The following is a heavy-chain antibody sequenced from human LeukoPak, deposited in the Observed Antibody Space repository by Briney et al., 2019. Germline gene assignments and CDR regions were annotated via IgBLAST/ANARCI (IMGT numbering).Heavy chain of an antibody. Sequence: GGSLRLSCAASEFTFSLYAMSWVRQAPGKGLEWVSAIGHGGASTYYTDTVKGRFTISRDNSKNTLYLRMNNLRAEDTAVYYCARDRGGGWLHDAFDLWGQGTMVTVSS. J-gene: IGHJ3*01. CDR1: EFTFSLYA. D-gene: IGHD6-19*01. CDR3: ARDRGGGWLHDAFDL. CDR2: IGHGGAST. V-gene: IGHV3-23*01.